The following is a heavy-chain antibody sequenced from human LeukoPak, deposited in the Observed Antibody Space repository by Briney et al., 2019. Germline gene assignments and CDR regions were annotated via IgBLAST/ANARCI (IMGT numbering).Heavy chain of an antibody. D-gene: IGHD3-10*01. CDR2: ISGDGDST. CDR1: GFFFRNYA. Sequence: GGSLRLSCAASGFFFRNYAMHWVRQTPGKGLEWVSGISGDGDSTFYADSVKGRFTISRDSSKNTVHLQMNISRAEDTAIYYCTKDRRQHYYASGSYLNWFDPWGQGTLVTVSS. J-gene: IGHJ5*02. CDR3: TKDRRQHYYASGSYLNWFDP. V-gene: IGHV3-23*01.